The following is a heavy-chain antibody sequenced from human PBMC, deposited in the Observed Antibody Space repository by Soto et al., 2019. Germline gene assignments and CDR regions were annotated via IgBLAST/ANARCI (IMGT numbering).Heavy chain of an antibody. CDR2: ISAYNGNT. CDR1: GYTFTSYG. D-gene: IGHD3-10*01. V-gene: IGHV1-18*01. J-gene: IGHJ6*01. Sequence: ASVKVSCKASGYTFTSYGISWVRQAPGQGLEWMGWISAYNGNTNYAQKLQGRVTMTTDTSTSTAYMELRSLRSDETAVYYCARYPTGDNSQLLWLGRAYYYGRDVW. CDR3: ARYPTGDNSQLLWLGRAYYYGRDV.